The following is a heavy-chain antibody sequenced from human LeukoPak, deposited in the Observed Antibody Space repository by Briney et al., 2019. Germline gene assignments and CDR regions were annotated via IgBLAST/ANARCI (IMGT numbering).Heavy chain of an antibody. J-gene: IGHJ6*02. Sequence: PGGSLSLSCQASEFTFGSNARSGAGQPQGKGLEGVSAISGSGGSTYYADSVKGRFTISRDNSKNTLYLQMNSLRVEDTAVYYCANALGLYYDFWSGYYTSPYYYYGMDVWGQGTTVTVSS. CDR3: ANALGLYYDFWSGYYTSPYYYYGMDV. CDR1: EFTFGSNA. V-gene: IGHV3-23*01. CDR2: ISGSGGST. D-gene: IGHD3-3*01.